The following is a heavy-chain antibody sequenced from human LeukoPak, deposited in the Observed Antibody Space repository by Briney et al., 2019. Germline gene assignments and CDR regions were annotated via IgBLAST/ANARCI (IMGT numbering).Heavy chain of an antibody. CDR1: GGTFSSYA. D-gene: IGHD3-10*01. CDR2: INPNSSGT. CDR3: AREHGSGGKGIDI. Sequence: ASVKVSCKASGGTFSSYAISWVRQAPGQGLEWMGWINPNSSGTNYAQKFQGRVTVTRDTSISTAYLELSRLRSDDTAVYYCAREHGSGGKGIDIWGQGTMVTVSS. V-gene: IGHV1-2*02. J-gene: IGHJ3*02.